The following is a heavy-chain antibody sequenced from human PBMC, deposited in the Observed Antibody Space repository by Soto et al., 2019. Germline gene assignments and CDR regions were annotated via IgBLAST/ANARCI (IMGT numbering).Heavy chain of an antibody. Sequence: ASVKVSCKASGYTFTSYAMHWVRQAPGQRLEWMGWISAYNGNTNYAQKLQGRVTMTTDTSTSTAYMELRSLRSDDTAVYYCASGHAGLYCSSTSCYPYYGMDVWGQGTTVTVSS. V-gene: IGHV1-18*01. CDR3: ASGHAGLYCSSTSCYPYYGMDV. CDR1: GYTFTSYA. D-gene: IGHD2-2*01. CDR2: ISAYNGNT. J-gene: IGHJ6*01.